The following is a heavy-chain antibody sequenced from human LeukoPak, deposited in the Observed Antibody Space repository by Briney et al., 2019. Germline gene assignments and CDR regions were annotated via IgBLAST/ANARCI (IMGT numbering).Heavy chain of an antibody. J-gene: IGHJ4*02. D-gene: IGHD5-24*01. V-gene: IGHV3-74*01. CDR1: PFTFSSYW. CDR2: INSDGYSI. Sequence: GGSLRLSCAASPFTFSSYWMHWVRQAPGKGLMWVSRINSDGYSISYADSVKGRFTISRDNAKNTLYLQMNSLRADDTAVYYCARGAGPMADWGQGTLVTVSS. CDR3: ARGAGPMAD.